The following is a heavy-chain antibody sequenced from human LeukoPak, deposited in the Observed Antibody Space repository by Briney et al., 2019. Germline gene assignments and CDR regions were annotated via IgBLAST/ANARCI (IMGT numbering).Heavy chain of an antibody. Sequence: GGSLRLSCAASGFTFSSFSFNWVRQGPGKGLEWVSYINTVASYIYYADSVKGRFTISRDNAKKSLYLQMNSLRAEDTGVYYCARLRRNSDKSGFYYYYDYWGQGTLVTVSS. CDR3: ARLRRNSDKSGFYYYYDY. V-gene: IGHV3-21*01. CDR2: INTVASYI. D-gene: IGHD3-22*01. J-gene: IGHJ4*02. CDR1: GFTFSSFS.